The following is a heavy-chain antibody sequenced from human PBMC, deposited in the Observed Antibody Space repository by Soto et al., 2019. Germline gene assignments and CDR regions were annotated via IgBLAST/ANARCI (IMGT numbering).Heavy chain of an antibody. CDR3: ARDRDSSSWSYDYYDMDV. D-gene: IGHD6-13*01. V-gene: IGHV3-21*01. CDR2: ISSSSSYI. Sequence: GGSLRLSCAASGFTFSSYSMNWVRQAPGKGLEWVSSISSSSSYIYYADSVKGRFTISRDNAKNSLYLQMNSLRAEDTAVYYCARDRDSSSWSYDYYDMDVWGKGTTVTVSS. J-gene: IGHJ6*03. CDR1: GFTFSSYS.